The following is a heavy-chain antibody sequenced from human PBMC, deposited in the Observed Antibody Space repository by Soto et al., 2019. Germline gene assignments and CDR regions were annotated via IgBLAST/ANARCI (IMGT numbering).Heavy chain of an antibody. J-gene: IGHJ6*02. V-gene: IGHV3-30*04. CDR2: ISCEGTNK. CDR3: ARSKGYSVSGSCYSPGTDTHYALDV. Sequence: QVQLVESGGGVVQPGRSLRLSCAASGFTLSSYAMYLVRQAPGKGLEWVALISCEGTNKHYADSMKGRFTISRDNFKGTVLLQMKHLRPNDTSKYSCARSKGYSVSGSCYSPGTDTHYALDVWGHGTAVIVSS. D-gene: IGHD2-15*01. CDR1: GFTLSSYA.